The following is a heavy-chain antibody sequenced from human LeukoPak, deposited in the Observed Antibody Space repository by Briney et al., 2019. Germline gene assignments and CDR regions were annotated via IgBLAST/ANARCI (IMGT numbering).Heavy chain of an antibody. Sequence: PGGSLRLSCAASGFTFSSYSMNWVRQAPGKGLEWVSSISSSSSYIYYADSVKGRFTISRDNAKNSLYLQMNSLRAEDTAVYYCARGNSGYCSGGSCYSFDYWGQGTLVTVSS. CDR3: ARGNSGYCSGGSCYSFDY. V-gene: IGHV3-21*01. D-gene: IGHD2-15*01. CDR2: ISSSSSYI. CDR1: GFTFSSYS. J-gene: IGHJ4*02.